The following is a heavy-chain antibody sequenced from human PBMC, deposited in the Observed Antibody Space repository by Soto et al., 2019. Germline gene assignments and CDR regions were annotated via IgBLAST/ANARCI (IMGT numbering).Heavy chain of an antibody. Sequence: PSETLSLTCTVSGGSISSSSYYWGWIRQPPGKGLEWIGSIYYSGSTYYNPSLKSRVTISVDTSKNQFSLKLSSVTAADTAVYYCAREGPEGHLYVAEFDYWGQGTLVTVSS. J-gene: IGHJ4*02. V-gene: IGHV4-39*07. D-gene: IGHD6-19*01. CDR2: IYYSGST. CDR3: AREGPEGHLYVAEFDY. CDR1: GGSISSSSYY.